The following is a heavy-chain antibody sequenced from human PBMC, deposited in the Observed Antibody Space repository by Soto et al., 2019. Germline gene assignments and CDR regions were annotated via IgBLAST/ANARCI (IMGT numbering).Heavy chain of an antibody. V-gene: IGHV4-4*02. CDR2: IYHSGST. Sequence: PSETLSLTCAVSGGSISSSNWWSWVRQPPGKGLEWIGEIYHSGSTNYNPSLKSRVTISVDKSKNQFSLKLSSVTAADTAVYYCARDLANTPSGYQLPPGGYYYYYGMDVWGQGTTVTVSS. CDR1: GGSISSSNW. J-gene: IGHJ6*02. D-gene: IGHD2-2*01. CDR3: ARDLANTPSGYQLPPGGYYYYYGMDV.